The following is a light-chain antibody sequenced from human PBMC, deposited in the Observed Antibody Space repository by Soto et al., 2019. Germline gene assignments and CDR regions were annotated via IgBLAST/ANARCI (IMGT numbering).Light chain of an antibody. J-gene: IGKJ1*01. V-gene: IGKV3-20*01. CDR2: GAS. CDR1: QSVSSRH. Sequence: EIVLTQSPGTLSLSPGERATLSCRAGQSVSSRHLAGYQQKPGQAPRPLIYGASSRATGIPDRFSGSGSGTDFTLTISRLEPEDFAVYYCQQYGSSRTFGQGTMVDIK. CDR3: QQYGSSRT.